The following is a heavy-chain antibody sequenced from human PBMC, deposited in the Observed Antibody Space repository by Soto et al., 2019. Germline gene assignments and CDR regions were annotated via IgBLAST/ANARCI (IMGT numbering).Heavy chain of an antibody. CDR1: GFRFRDYW. Sequence: GGSLRLSCAVSGFRFRDYWMSWVRQAPGKGLEWVANIKQDESDKYYVDSVKGRFTISRDNAKNALYLQMNSLRVEDTAVYYCAAYCYTMTCTHFHGYSWGQGAQVTVSS. J-gene: IGHJ5*02. CDR3: AAYCYTMTCTHFHGYS. D-gene: IGHD3-16*02. V-gene: IGHV3-7*03. CDR2: IKQDESDK.